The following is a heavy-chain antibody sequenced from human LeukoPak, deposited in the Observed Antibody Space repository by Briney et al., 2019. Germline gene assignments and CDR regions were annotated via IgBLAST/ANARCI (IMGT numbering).Heavy chain of an antibody. CDR3: ARDEDPSYGPTKLDY. CDR1: GYTFTGYY. CDR2: INAGNGNT. D-gene: IGHD5-18*01. J-gene: IGHJ4*02. V-gene: IGHV1-3*03. Sequence: GASVKVSCKASGYTFTGYYMHWVRQAPGQRLEWMGWINAGNGNTKYSQEFQGRVTITRDTSASTAYMELSSLRSEDMAVYYCARDEDPSYGPTKLDYWGQGTLVTVSS.